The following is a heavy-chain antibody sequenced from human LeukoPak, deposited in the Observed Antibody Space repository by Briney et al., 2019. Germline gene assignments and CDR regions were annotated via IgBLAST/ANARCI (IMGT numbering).Heavy chain of an antibody. Sequence: GGSLRLSCVASGFTVSSNYMSWVRQAPGKGLEWVSVIYSGGSTYYADSVKGRFTISRDNSKNTLYLQMNSLRAEDTAVYYCARDYGDYYFDYWGQGTLVTVSS. J-gene: IGHJ4*02. CDR2: IYSGGST. CDR1: GFTVSSNY. D-gene: IGHD4-17*01. V-gene: IGHV3-66*01. CDR3: ARDYGDYYFDY.